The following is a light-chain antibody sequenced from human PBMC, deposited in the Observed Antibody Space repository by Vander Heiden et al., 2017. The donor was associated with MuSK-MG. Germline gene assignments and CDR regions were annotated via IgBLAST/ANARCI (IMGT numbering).Light chain of an antibody. CDR1: QSVSSH. Sequence: EILMTQSPATLSVSPGERATLSCRASQSVSSHLAWYQQKPGQTPRLLIYDASTRATGIPARFSGSGYGTEFTLTISSLQSEDFGVYFCQQHNNWPPITFGGGTKVEIK. J-gene: IGKJ4*01. CDR2: DAS. V-gene: IGKV3-15*01. CDR3: QQHNNWPPIT.